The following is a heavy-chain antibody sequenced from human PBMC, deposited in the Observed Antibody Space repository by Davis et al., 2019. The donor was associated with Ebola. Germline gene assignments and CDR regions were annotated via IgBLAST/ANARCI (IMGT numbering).Heavy chain of an antibody. D-gene: IGHD1-26*01. CDR3: ARGVVGSTTIYYFGLDV. Sequence: MPSETLSLTCTVSGGSVYSSTYYWGWIRQPPGKALEWIGYIFYTGSTNYNPSLKSRVTTSLDTSRKEFSLKLTSVTAADTAVYYCARGVVGSTTIYYFGLDVWGQGTTVTVSS. V-gene: IGHV4-61*01. CDR2: IFYTGST. J-gene: IGHJ6*02. CDR1: GGSVYSSTYY.